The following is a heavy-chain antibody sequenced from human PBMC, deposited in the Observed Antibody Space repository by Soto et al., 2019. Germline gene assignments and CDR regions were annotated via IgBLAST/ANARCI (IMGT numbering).Heavy chain of an antibody. V-gene: IGHV2-70*04. D-gene: IGHD4-17*01. Sequence: SGPTLVNPTQTLTLTCSISGFSLTASETRVSWIRQPPGKALEWLARIDWDDEKFYRTSLKRRLTISKDTSKNQVVLTITNMDPVDTXTYYCAGRIWGDYSFDFWGQGALVTVSS. CDR1: GFSLTASETR. J-gene: IGHJ4*02. CDR2: IDWDDEK. CDR3: AGRIWGDYSFDF.